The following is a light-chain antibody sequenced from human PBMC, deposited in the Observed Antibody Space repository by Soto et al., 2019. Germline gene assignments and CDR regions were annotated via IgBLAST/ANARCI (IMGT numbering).Light chain of an antibody. CDR1: QSVSKC. CDR2: DVS. Sequence: IVLTQSPGTLTLSPGERATLSCRASQSVSKCLAWYQQKPGQTPRLLIYDVSSRAPGIPARFSGSGSGTDFTLTISSLEPEDFAVYYCQQCNNWPPITFGQGTRLEIK. J-gene: IGKJ5*01. V-gene: IGKV3-11*01. CDR3: QQCNNWPPIT.